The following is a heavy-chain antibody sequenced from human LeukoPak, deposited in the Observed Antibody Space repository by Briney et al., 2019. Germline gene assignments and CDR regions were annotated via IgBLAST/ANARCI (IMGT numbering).Heavy chain of an antibody. J-gene: IGHJ4*02. V-gene: IGHV4-34*01. CDR2: INHSGST. CDR3: ARGDPPFDY. CDR1: GGSFSGYY. Sequence: PSETLSLTCAVYGGSFSGYYWSWIRQPPGKGLEWIGEINHSGSTYYNPSLKSRVTISVDTSKNQFSLKLSSVTAADTAVYYCARGDPPFDYWGQGTLVTVSS.